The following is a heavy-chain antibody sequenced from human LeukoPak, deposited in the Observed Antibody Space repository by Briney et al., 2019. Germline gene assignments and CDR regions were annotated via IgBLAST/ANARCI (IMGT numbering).Heavy chain of an antibody. CDR3: VAYYGSGRSAD. J-gene: IGHJ4*02. CDR1: GFTFSSYA. V-gene: IGHV3-23*01. CDR2: ISGSGSNT. D-gene: IGHD3-10*01. Sequence: GGFLRLSCAASGFTFSSYAMSWVRQAPGKGLEWVSAISGSGSNTYFADSVRGRFAISRDNSKNTLYLQMSSLRADDTAIYYCVAYYGSGRSADWGQGTLVTVSS.